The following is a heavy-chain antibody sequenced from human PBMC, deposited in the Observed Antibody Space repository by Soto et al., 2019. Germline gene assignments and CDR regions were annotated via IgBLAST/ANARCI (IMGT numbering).Heavy chain of an antibody. J-gene: IGHJ4*02. CDR1: GCTFRNYG. Sequence: GGSLRLSYAASGCTFRNYGMHWVRQAPDKGLEWVAVISYDGSNKYYADSVKGRFTISRDNSKNTLYLQMNSLRAEDTAVYYCAKGLGTYYDFWSGYNYWGQGTLVTVSS. CDR3: AKGLGTYYDFWSGYNY. D-gene: IGHD3-3*01. CDR2: ISYDGSNK. V-gene: IGHV3-30*18.